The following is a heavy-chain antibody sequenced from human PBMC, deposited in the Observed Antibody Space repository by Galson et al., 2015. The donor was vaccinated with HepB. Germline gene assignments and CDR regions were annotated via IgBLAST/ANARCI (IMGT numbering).Heavy chain of an antibody. CDR2: IKSKTDGGTT. D-gene: IGHD2-21*01. V-gene: IGHV3-15*01. Sequence: SLRLSCAASGFTFSNAWMSWVRQAPGKGLEWVGRIKSKTDGGTTDYAAPVKGRFTISRDDSKNTLYLQMNSLKTEDTAVYYCTTMALYCGGDCYSPYYYYYMDVWGKGTTVTVSS. J-gene: IGHJ6*03. CDR1: GFTFSNAW. CDR3: TTMALYCGGDCYSPYYYYYMDV.